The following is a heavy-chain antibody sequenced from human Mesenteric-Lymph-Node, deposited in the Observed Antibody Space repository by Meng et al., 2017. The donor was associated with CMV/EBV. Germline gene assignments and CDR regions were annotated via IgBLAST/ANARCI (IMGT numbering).Heavy chain of an antibody. D-gene: IGHD2-2*02. CDR1: GGSFSGYY. CDR2: IYYSGST. Sequence: SETLSLTCAVYGGSFSGYYWGWIRQPPGKGLEWIGSIYYSGSTYYNPSLKSRVTISVDTSKNQFSLKLSSVTAADTAVYYCARVGCSSTSCYTDVGWFDPWGQGTLVTVSS. CDR3: ARVGCSSTSCYTDVGWFDP. V-gene: IGHV4-34*01. J-gene: IGHJ5*02.